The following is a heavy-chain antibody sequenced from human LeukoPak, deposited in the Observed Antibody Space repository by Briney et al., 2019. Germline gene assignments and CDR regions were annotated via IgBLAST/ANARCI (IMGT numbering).Heavy chain of an antibody. D-gene: IGHD4-11*01. Sequence: HPGGSLRLSCVVSGFTVSTNCMSWVRQAPGERLEWVSVIYSGGSTYYADSVKGRFTISRDNSKNTLYLQMNSLRAEDTAVYYCARTRVDTTTFDYFDYWGQGTLVTVSS. CDR2: IYSGGST. V-gene: IGHV3-53*01. J-gene: IGHJ4*02. CDR1: GFTVSTNC. CDR3: ARTRVDTTTFDYFDY.